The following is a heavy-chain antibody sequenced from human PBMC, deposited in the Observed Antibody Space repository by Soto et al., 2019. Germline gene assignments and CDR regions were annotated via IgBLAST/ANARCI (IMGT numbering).Heavy chain of an antibody. CDR3: VKAFHFDTSGLWDS. D-gene: IGHD3-22*01. CDR2: ISYGGDNT. V-gene: IGHV3-33*06. J-gene: IGHJ4*02. Sequence: PGGSLRLSCAASAVTFTGYGMHWVRQAPGKGLEWVAGISYGGDNTYYADSVKGRFTISRDNSKNILYLQMDSLRAEDTAMYHCVKAFHFDTSGLWDSWGQGTLVTVSS. CDR1: AVTFTGYG.